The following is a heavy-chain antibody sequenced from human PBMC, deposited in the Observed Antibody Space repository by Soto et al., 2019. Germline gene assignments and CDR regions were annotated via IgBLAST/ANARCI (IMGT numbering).Heavy chain of an antibody. CDR3: AKDAWIQQDYYYYYMDV. CDR1: GFTFSSYA. V-gene: IGHV3-23*01. J-gene: IGHJ6*03. Sequence: EVQLLESGGGLAQPGGSLRLSCAASGFTFSSYAMSWVRQAPGKGLEWVSAISGSGGSTYYADSVKGRFSISRDNSKNTLYQQMTSLRAEDTAVYYCAKDAWIQQDYYYYYMDVWGKETTVTVSS. D-gene: IGHD5-18*01. CDR2: ISGSGGST.